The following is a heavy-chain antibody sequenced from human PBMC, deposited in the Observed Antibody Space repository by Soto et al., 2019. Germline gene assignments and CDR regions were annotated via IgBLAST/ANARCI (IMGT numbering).Heavy chain of an antibody. D-gene: IGHD2-2*02. CDR2: IHHSGST. CDR3: ARERGEYCSSTDCYRGTFNWFDP. CDR1: GGSISSGGYS. Sequence: QLQLQESGSGLVKPSQTLSLICAVSGGSISSGGYSWSWIRQPPGKGLEWIGYIHHSGSTYFNPSLKSRVTISEDRSKNQFSLRLSSVTAADTAVYYCARERGEYCSSTDCYRGTFNWFDPWGPGTLVTVSS. J-gene: IGHJ5*02. V-gene: IGHV4-30-2*01.